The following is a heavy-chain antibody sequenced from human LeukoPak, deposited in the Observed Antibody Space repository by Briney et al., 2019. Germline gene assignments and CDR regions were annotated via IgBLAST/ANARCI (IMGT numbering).Heavy chain of an antibody. V-gene: IGHV1-24*01. D-gene: IGHD3-10*01. CDR1: GYTLTELS. CDR3: ATDQRGAGLGFVYGLGSFNGLDV. Sequence: ASVKVSCKVSGYTLTELSMHWVRQAPGKGLEWMGGFDPEDGETLYAQNFQGRVTMTEDTSTDTGYMELSSLRSEDTAVYYCATDQRGAGLGFVYGLGSFNGLDVWGQGTTVTVSS. J-gene: IGHJ6*02. CDR2: FDPEDGET.